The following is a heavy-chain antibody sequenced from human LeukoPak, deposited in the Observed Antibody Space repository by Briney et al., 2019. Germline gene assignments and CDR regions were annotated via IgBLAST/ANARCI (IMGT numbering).Heavy chain of an antibody. CDR3: AREVSCIHLDAVVWCSDY. J-gene: IGHJ4*02. V-gene: IGHV4-61*02. CDR1: GGSISSGSYY. Sequence: PSETLSLTCTVSGGSISSGSYYWSWIRQPAGKGLEWIGRIYTSGSTNYNPSLKSRVTISVDTSKNQFSLKLSSVTAADTAVYYCAREVSCIHLDAVVWCSDYWGQGTLVTVSS. D-gene: IGHD2-21*01. CDR2: IYTSGST.